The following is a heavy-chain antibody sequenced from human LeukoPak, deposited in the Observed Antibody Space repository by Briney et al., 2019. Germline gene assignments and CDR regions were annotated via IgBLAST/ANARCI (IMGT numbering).Heavy chain of an antibody. CDR1: GGSISSYY. CDR3: ACYGDYANYYGMDV. Sequence: SETLSLTCTVSGGSISSYYWSWIRQPAGKGLEWIGRIYTSGSTNYNPSLKSRVTISVDTSKNQFSLKLSSVTAADTAVYYCACYGDYANYYGMDVWGQGTTVTVSS. V-gene: IGHV4-4*07. J-gene: IGHJ6*02. D-gene: IGHD4-17*01. CDR2: IYTSGST.